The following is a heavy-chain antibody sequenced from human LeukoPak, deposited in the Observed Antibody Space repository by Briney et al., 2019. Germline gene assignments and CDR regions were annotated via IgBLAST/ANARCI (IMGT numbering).Heavy chain of an antibody. V-gene: IGHV1-18*01. CDR3: ARSYDSSGYFSDY. CDR2: ISAYNGNT. D-gene: IGHD3-22*01. Sequence: ASVKVSCKASGYTFTSYAMHWVRQAPGQGLEWMGWISAYNGNTNYAQKLQGRVTMTTDTSTSTAYMELRGLRSDDTAVYYCARSYDSSGYFSDYWGQGTLVTVSS. J-gene: IGHJ4*02. CDR1: GYTFTSYA.